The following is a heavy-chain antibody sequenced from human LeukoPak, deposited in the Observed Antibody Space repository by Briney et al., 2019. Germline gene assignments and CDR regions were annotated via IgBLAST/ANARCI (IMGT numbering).Heavy chain of an antibody. CDR2: ISGSGGST. CDR1: GFTFSSYA. D-gene: IGHD1-26*01. Sequence: PGGSLRLSCAASGFTFSSYAMSWVRQAPGMGLEWVSAISGSGGSTYYADSVKGRFTISRDNSKNTLYLQMDSLRAEDTAVYYCAKDPRGATRGHFDYWGQGTLVTVSS. CDR3: AKDPRGATRGHFDY. J-gene: IGHJ4*02. V-gene: IGHV3-23*01.